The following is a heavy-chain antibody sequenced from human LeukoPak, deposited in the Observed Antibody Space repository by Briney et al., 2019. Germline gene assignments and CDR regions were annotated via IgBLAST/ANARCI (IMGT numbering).Heavy chain of an antibody. CDR2: IIPIFGTA. CDR1: GGTFSSYA. CDR3: ARGLVGYGEYLGYFDY. V-gene: IGHV1-69*13. J-gene: IGHJ4*02. Sequence: SVKVSCKASGGTFSSYAISWVRQAPGQGLEWMGGIIPIFGTANYAQKFQGRVTITADESTSTAYMELSSLRSEDTAVYYCARGLVGYGEYLGYFDYWGQGTLVTVSS. D-gene: IGHD4-17*01.